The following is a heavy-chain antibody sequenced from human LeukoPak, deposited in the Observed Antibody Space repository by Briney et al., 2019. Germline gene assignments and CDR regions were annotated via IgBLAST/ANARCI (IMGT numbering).Heavy chain of an antibody. Sequence: SETLSLTCTVSAGSISSGNYYWSWIRQPAGKGLEWTGRIYTSGSTNYNPSLKSRVTISVDTSKNRFSLKLSSVTAADTAVYYCAREPRLLRNWFDPWGQGTLVTVSS. V-gene: IGHV4-61*02. CDR2: IYTSGST. CDR3: AREPRLLRNWFDP. J-gene: IGHJ5*02. D-gene: IGHD2-15*01. CDR1: AGSISSGNYY.